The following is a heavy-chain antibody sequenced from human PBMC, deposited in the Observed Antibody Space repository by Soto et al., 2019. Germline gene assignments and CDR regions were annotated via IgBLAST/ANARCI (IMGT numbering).Heavy chain of an antibody. CDR3: ARGDCYSGDSCYNLDDP. D-gene: IGHD2-15*01. J-gene: IGHJ5*02. CDR2: TYYRSKWYN. V-gene: IGHV6-1*01. CDR1: GDSVSSHSAA. Sequence: SQTLSLTCDISGDSVSSHSAAWNWIRQSPSRGLEWLGRTYYRSKWYNDYAVFVKSRIIINPDTSKNQFSLQLNSVTPEDTAVYYCARGDCYSGDSCYNLDDPWGQGTLVTVSS.